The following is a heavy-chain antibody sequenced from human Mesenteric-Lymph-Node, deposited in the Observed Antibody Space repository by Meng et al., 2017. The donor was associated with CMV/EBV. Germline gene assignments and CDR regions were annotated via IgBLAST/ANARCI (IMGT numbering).Heavy chain of an antibody. CDR3: ARGADTPMVLPPDF. D-gene: IGHD5-18*01. CDR2: IYGSGTT. CDR1: GFTVSRNY. Sequence: GESLKISCAASGFTVSRNYMSWVRRAPGKGLEWVSVIYGSGTTNYPDFVKGRFTISRDNSKNTVYLQMNSLRAEDTAVYFYARGADTPMVLPPDFWGQGSLVTVSS. V-gene: IGHV3-66*02. J-gene: IGHJ4*02.